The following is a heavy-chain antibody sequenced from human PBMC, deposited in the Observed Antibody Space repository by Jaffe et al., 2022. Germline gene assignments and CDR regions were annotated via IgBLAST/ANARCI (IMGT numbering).Heavy chain of an antibody. CDR3: AHRSSRWYRGAFDI. D-gene: IGHD6-13*01. J-gene: IGHJ3*02. Sequence: QITLKESGPTLVKATQTLTLTCTFSGFSLSTSGEGVGWIRQPPGKALEWLALIYWDDDKRYTPSLKSSLTITKDTSKNQVVLTVPNMDPVDTAKYYCAHRSSRWYRGAFDIWGQGTMVTVSS. V-gene: IGHV2-5*02. CDR1: GFSLSTSGEG. CDR2: IYWDDDK.